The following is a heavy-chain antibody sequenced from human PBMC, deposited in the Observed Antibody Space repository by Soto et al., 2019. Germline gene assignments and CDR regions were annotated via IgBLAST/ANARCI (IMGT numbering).Heavy chain of an antibody. CDR2: ISAYNGNT. D-gene: IGHD3-3*01. CDR1: GYTFTSYG. Sequence: GASVKVSCKASGYTFTSYGISWVRQAPGQGLEWMGWISAYNGNTNYAQKLQGRVTMTTDTSTSTAYMELRSLRSDDTAVYYCARGYYDVWSGYEPPVGTNYYYYYMDDWGKGSRVTVSS. CDR3: ARGYYDVWSGYEPPVGTNYYYYYMDD. V-gene: IGHV1-18*01. J-gene: IGHJ6*03.